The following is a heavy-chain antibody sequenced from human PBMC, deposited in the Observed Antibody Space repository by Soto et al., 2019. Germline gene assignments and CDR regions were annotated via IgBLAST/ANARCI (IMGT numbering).Heavy chain of an antibody. D-gene: IGHD6-13*01. Sequence: SETLSLTCTVSGGSISGGDYYWSWIRQVPKKGLEWIGYIYYSGSTYYNPSLESRVAMSVDTSKNQFSLKLSSVTAADTAIYYCAREGRLAAAGRFDYWGQEPWSPSPQ. CDR2: IYYSGST. J-gene: IGHJ4*01. CDR1: GGSISGGDYY. CDR3: AREGRLAAAGRFDY. V-gene: IGHV4-31*03.